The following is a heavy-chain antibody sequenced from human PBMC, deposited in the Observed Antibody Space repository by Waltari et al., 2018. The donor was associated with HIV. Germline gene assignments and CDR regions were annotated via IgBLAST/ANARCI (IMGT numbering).Heavy chain of an antibody. CDR1: GGSVISNGDS. CDR3: GRLGFRSGHDP. D-gene: IGHD1-26*01. V-gene: IGHV4-30-2*06. Sequence: QLQLQESGSGLVKPSQTLSLTCIVSGGSVISNGDSWSWIRQSAGKGLEWIGYVHHTGGTFYRSSLRSRVTISIDTTKNEFSLKLTSVTAADTAVYFCGRLGFRSGHDPWGQGTLVIVSS. J-gene: IGHJ5*02. CDR2: VHHTGGT.